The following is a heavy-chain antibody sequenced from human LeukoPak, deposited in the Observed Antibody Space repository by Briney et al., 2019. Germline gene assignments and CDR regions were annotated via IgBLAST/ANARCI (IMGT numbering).Heavy chain of an antibody. D-gene: IGHD6-19*01. CDR3: ARGQWLVGAFDY. CDR1: GYTFTIYY. V-gene: IGHV1-46*01. J-gene: IGHJ4*02. Sequence: ASVKLSCKASGYTFTIYYMHWVRHAPGQGLEWMGIINPSGGSTSYAQKFQGRVTMTRDTSTSTVYMELSSLRSEDTAVYYCARGQWLVGAFDYWGQGTLVSVSS. CDR2: INPSGGST.